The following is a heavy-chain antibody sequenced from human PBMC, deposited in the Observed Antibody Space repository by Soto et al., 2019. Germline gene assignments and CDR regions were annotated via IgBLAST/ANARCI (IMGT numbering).Heavy chain of an antibody. V-gene: IGHV3-53*01. J-gene: IGHJ6*02. CDR3: ARSTYYDILTGSYYYYAMDV. CDR2: IYSEGTP. CDR1: GLTVGSNY. D-gene: IGHD3-9*01. Sequence: GGSLRLSCAASGLTVGSNYMSWVRQSPGKGLEWVSVIYSEGTPYYADSVKGRFTISRENSNNTLYLHMNNLRAEDTAVYYCARSTYYDILTGSYYYYAMDVWGQGTTVTVSS.